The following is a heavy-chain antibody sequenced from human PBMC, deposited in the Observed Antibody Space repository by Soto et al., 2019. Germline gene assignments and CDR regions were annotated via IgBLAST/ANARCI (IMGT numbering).Heavy chain of an antibody. J-gene: IGHJ5*02. CDR2: FIPVLGTA. D-gene: IGHD3-3*01. Sequence: QVQLVQSGAEVKKPGSSVKVSCKASGGSFNSHAINWVRQAPGQGLEWMGGFIPVLGTANYAQKFQGRVTITADRSETTAYMELTSLTSEDTAVYYCARGAFGGGYYANFDPWGQGTLVTVSS. CDR1: GGSFNSHA. CDR3: ARGAFGGGYYANFDP. V-gene: IGHV1-69*06.